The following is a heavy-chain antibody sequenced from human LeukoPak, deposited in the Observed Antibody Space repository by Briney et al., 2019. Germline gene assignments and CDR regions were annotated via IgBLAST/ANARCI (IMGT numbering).Heavy chain of an antibody. CDR1: GGSFSGYY. J-gene: IGHJ4*02. V-gene: IGHV4-34*01. Sequence: KTSETLSPTCAVYGGSFSGYYWSWIRQPPEKGLEWIGEINHSGSTNYNPSLKSRVTISVDTSKNQFSLKLSSVTAADTAVYYCARGGYCSSTSCYFFDYWGQGILVTVSS. CDR3: ARGGYCSSTSCYFFDY. D-gene: IGHD2-2*01. CDR2: INHSGST.